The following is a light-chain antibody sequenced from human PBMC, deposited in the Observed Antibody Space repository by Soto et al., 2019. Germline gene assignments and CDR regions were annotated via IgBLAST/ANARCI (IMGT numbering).Light chain of an antibody. V-gene: IGLV1-47*01. CDR1: SSNIGSNY. J-gene: IGLJ2*01. CDR2: RNN. Sequence: QSVLTQPPSASGTPGQRVTISCSGSSSNIGSNYVYWYQQLPGTARKLLIYRNNQRPSGVPDRFSGSKSGTSASLAISGLRSEDEADYYCAAWDDSLSGPVVFGGGTKLTVL. CDR3: AAWDDSLSGPVV.